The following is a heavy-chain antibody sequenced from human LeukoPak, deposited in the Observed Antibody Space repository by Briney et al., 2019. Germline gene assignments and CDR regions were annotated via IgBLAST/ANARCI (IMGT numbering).Heavy chain of an antibody. J-gene: IGHJ3*02. V-gene: IGHV3-48*03. CDR2: ISSSGSNK. CDR3: AVVGDTSSQSDAFDI. CDR1: GFTFSSYE. D-gene: IGHD1-26*01. Sequence: PGGSLRLSCAASGFTFSSYEMKLGRPAPGEGLEWVSYISSSGSNKYYADSVKGRFTISRDNAKNSLYLQMNSLRAEDTAVYYCAVVGDTSSQSDAFDIWGQGTMVTVSS.